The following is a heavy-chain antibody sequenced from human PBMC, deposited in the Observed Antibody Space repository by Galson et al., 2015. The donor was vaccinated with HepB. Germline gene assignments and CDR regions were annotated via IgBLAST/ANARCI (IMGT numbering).Heavy chain of an antibody. CDR3: TRIRDAALYDL. CDR1: GFSLTDPRLG. Sequence: PALVKPTQTLTLTCTVSGFSLTDPRLGVSWIRQPPGKALEWLAHIFANDEKSYNTSLKSRLSISKETSKRQVVLIMTNRDTVDTATYYCTRIRDAALYDLWGQGTLITVSS. V-gene: IGHV2-26*01. J-gene: IGHJ5*02. D-gene: IGHD3-16*02. CDR2: IFANDEK.